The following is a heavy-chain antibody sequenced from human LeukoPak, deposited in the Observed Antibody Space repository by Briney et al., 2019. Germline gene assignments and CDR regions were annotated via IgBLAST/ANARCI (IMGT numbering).Heavy chain of an antibody. CDR1: GGSISSYY. Sequence: SETLSLTCTVSGGSISSYYWNWIRQPPGQGLEWIGYIYHTETTYNPSLKSRLTISLDTSKNHFSLKLSSLTAADTAVYYCASGYCSSTSCYEFDPWGQGTLVTVSS. V-gene: IGHV4-59*01. CDR2: IYHTET. J-gene: IGHJ5*02. D-gene: IGHD2-2*03. CDR3: ASGYCSSTSCYEFDP.